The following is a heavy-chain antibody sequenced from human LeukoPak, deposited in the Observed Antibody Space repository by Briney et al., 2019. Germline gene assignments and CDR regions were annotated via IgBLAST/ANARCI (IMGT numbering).Heavy chain of an antibody. CDR3: ARRSYGYYYGS. CDR1: GGSNSSYY. J-gene: IGHJ4*02. CDR2: INHSGST. D-gene: IGHD3-10*01. V-gene: IGHV4-34*01. Sequence: PSETLSLTCTVSGGSNSSYYWSWIRQPPGKGLEWIGEINHSGSTNYNPSLKSRVTISVDTSKNQFSLKLSSVTAADTAVYYCARRSYGYYYGSWGQGTLVTVSS.